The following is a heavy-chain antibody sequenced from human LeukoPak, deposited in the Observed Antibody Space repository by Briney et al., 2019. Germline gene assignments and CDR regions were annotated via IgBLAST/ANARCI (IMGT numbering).Heavy chain of an antibody. J-gene: IGHJ4*02. CDR1: GFTFSSYG. V-gene: IGHV3-33*03. D-gene: IGHD6-13*01. CDR2: IWYDGSNK. CDR3: AKSMGGGKWAAAGTLLYYFDY. Sequence: GESLRLSCAASGFTFSSYGMHWVRQAPGKGLEWVAVIWYDGSNKYYADSVKGRFTISRDNAKNSLYLQMNSLRAEDTALYYCAKSMGGGKWAAAGTLLYYFDYWGQGTLVTVSS.